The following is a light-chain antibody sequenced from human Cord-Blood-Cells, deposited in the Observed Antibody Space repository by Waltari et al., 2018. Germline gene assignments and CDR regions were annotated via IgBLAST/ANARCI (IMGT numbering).Light chain of an antibody. CDR2: GAS. CDR1: QSVSRN. Sequence: DIVITQSPATLSASTGERATLSCRASQSVSRNLAWYQKKPGRAPRLLIYGASTRATGIPARFRGCGSVTEFSLTIRSLQSEDFAVYYCQQYNNWPLDSFGQGTKLEIK. V-gene: IGKV3-15*01. J-gene: IGKJ2*01. CDR3: QQYNNWPLDS.